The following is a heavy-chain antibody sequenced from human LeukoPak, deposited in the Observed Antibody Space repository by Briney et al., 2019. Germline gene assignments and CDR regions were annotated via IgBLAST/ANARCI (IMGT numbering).Heavy chain of an antibody. Sequence: SETLSLTCTVSGGSISSYXWSWIRQPPXXXLEWIGYIHYSGSTNYNPSLKSRVTISVDTSKNQFSLKLSSVTAADTAVYYCARIRSNWFDPWGQGTLVTVSS. CDR1: GGSISSYX. J-gene: IGHJ5*02. CDR2: IHYSGST. V-gene: IGHV4-59*08. CDR3: ARIRSNWFDP.